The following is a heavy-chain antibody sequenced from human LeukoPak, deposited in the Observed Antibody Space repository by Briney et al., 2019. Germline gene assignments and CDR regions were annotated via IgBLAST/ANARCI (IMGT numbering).Heavy chain of an antibody. CDR3: ACGRYSGVAATTFDY. D-gene: IGHD2-15*01. J-gene: IGHJ4*02. CDR1: GYSISSGFY. Sequence: SETLSLTCTVSGYSISSGFYWGWIRQPPGKGLEWIGSMFHSGSSYDNASLKSRVTISVDKSKNQFPLKLSSVTAADTAVYYCACGRYSGVAATTFDYWGQGTLVTVSS. CDR2: MFHSGSS. V-gene: IGHV4-38-2*02.